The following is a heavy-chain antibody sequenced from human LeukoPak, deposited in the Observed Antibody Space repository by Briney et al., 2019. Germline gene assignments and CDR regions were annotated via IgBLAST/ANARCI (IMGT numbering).Heavy chain of an antibody. D-gene: IGHD2-15*01. CDR2: ISGSGGST. V-gene: IGHV3-23*01. CDR1: GFTFSSYA. CDR3: AKARVVVAATSD. Sequence: GGSLRLSCAASGFTFSSYAMSWVRQAPGRGLEWVSAISGSGGSTYYADSLKGRFTISRDNSKNTLYLQMNSLRAEDTAVYYCAKARVVVAATSDWGQGTLVTVSS. J-gene: IGHJ4*02.